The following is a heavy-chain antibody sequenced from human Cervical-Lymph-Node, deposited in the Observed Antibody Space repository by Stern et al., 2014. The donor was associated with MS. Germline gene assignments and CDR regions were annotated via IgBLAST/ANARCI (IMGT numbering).Heavy chain of an antibody. CDR3: AKHACTGAACPFDL. J-gene: IGHJ4*02. V-gene: IGHV4-39*01. D-gene: IGHD2-8*02. CDR1: GDSISSYTHY. CDR2: FWYSGPT. Sequence: VQLEESGPGLVKPSETLSLTCAVSGDSISSYTHYWAWIRQPPGKGLEWIGRFWYSGPTSYTPSLSSPVTIPGATSKIPSSLGLNSGTAADTAVYYCAKHACTGAACPFDLWGQGTLVTVSS.